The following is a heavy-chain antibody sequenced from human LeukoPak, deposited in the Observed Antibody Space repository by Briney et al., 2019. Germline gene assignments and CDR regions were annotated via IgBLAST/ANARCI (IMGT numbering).Heavy chain of an antibody. D-gene: IGHD3-22*01. V-gene: IGHV1-18*01. CDR2: ISGYNGHT. J-gene: IGHJ5*02. CDR1: GYTFTSYG. CDR3: ARDGRHRYYYDGSGFYGSWFDP. Sequence: ASVKVSCKASGYTFTSYGISWVRQAPGQGLEWMGWISGYNGHTKYAQKVQGRVTMTTDTSTSTAFMELRSLRSDDTAVYYCARDGRHRYYYDGSGFYGSWFDPWGQGTLVTVSS.